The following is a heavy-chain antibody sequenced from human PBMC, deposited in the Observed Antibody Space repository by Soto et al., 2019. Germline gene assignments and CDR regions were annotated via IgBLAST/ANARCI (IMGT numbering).Heavy chain of an antibody. J-gene: IGHJ5*02. Sequence: SETLSLTCAVYGGSFSGYYWSWIRQPPGKGLEWIGYIYYSGSTYYNPSLKSRVTISVDTSKNQFSLKLSSVTAADTAVYYCARDGGTTFGELGAWFDPWGQGTLVTVSS. CDR2: IYYSGST. V-gene: IGHV4-34*09. CDR3: ARDGGTTFGELGAWFDP. CDR1: GGSFSGYY. D-gene: IGHD3-10*01.